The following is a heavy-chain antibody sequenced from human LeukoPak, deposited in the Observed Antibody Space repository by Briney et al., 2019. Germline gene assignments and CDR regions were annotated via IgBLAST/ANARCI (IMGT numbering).Heavy chain of an antibody. CDR2: INPSGGST. CDR1: GYTFTGYY. CDR3: AREDYIAAAGTVFFDY. V-gene: IGHV1-46*01. J-gene: IGHJ4*02. Sequence: GASVKVSCKASGYTFTGYYMHWVRQAPGQGLEWMGIINPSGGSTSYAQKFQGRVTMTRDMSTSTVYMELSSLRSEDTAVYYCAREDYIAAAGTVFFDYWGQGTLVTVSS. D-gene: IGHD6-13*01.